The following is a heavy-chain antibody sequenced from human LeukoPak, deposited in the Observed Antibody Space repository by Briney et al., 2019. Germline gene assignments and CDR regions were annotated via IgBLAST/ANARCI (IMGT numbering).Heavy chain of an antibody. J-gene: IGHJ4*02. CDR3: AWWGVAAAGTRFDY. CDR2: ISAYNGNT. V-gene: IGHV1-18*01. D-gene: IGHD6-13*01. CDR1: GGTFSSYA. Sequence: ASVKVSCKASGGTFSSYAISWVRQAPGQGLEWMGWISAYNGNTNYAQKLQGRVTMTTDTSTSTAYMELRSLRSDDTAVYYCAWWGVAAAGTRFDYWGQGTLVTVSS.